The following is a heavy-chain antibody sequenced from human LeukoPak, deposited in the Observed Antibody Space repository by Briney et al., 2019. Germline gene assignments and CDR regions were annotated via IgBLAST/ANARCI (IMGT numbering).Heavy chain of an antibody. D-gene: IGHD6-13*01. CDR3: ARDGIAGQQMYYYYMDV. J-gene: IGHJ6*03. CDR1: GASISSSY. V-gene: IGHV4-4*07. Sequence: SETLSLTCTVSGASISSSYWSWIRQPAGKGLEWIGRIYTTGSTNYRPSLKSRVTMSVDTSKNQFSLMLTSVTAADTALYYCARDGIAGQQMYYYYMDVWGKGTPVTVSS. CDR2: IYTTGST.